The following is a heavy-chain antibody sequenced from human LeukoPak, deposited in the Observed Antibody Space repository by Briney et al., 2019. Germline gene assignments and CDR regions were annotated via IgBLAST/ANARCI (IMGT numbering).Heavy chain of an antibody. J-gene: IGHJ4*02. CDR1: GFTFSTYS. V-gene: IGHV3-48*01. CDR3: AKDAGAAAGYYYFDY. Sequence: GGSLRLSCAASGFTFSTYSMNWVRQAPRKGLEWVSYITSSSSTMFYADSVKGRFTISRDNAENSMYLQMNNLRAEDTALYYCAKDAGAAAGYYYFDYWGQGTLVTVSS. CDR2: ITSSSSTM. D-gene: IGHD6-13*01.